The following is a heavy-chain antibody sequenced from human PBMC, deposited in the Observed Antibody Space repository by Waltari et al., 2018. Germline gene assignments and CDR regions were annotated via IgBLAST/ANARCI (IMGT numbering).Heavy chain of an antibody. J-gene: IGHJ6*02. CDR3: VHTYCSGDCKRYYYYGMDL. V-gene: IGHV2-5*02. D-gene: IGHD2-21*02. CDR1: GLSLTTVGLS. CDR2: IYWDDDK. Sequence: QNTLKESGPTLVKPTQSLTLPCPFSGLSLTTVGLSVGWVRQPPGRALEWRALIYWDDDKRYSPSLRSRVTVTKDTSKNQVVLTLTNMGTVDTATYYCVHTYCSGDCKRYYYYGMDLWGQGTTVTVSS.